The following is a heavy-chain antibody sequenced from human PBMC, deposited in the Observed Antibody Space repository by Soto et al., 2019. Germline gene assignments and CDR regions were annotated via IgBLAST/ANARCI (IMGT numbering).Heavy chain of an antibody. CDR2: FDPEDGET. D-gene: IGHD5-12*01. Sequence: ASVKVSCKVSGYTLTELSMHWVRQAPGKGLEWMGGFDPEDGETIYAQKFQGRVTMTEDTSTDTAYMELSSLRSEDTAVYYCATDRRRDGYNLAEPYYSDYWGQATLVTVSS. J-gene: IGHJ4*02. CDR1: GYTLTELS. V-gene: IGHV1-24*01. CDR3: ATDRRRDGYNLAEPYYSDY.